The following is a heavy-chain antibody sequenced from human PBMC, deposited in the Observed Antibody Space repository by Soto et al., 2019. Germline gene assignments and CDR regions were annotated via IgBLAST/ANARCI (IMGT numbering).Heavy chain of an antibody. D-gene: IGHD2-2*01. Sequence: PGGCLRLSCAASGFTFSSSAMDGVRQASGKGLEWVGRIRSKANSYATAYAASVKGRSTISRDDSKNTAYLQMNSLKTEDTAVYYCIVLVPAATNPDAFDIWGQGTMVTVSS. V-gene: IGHV3-73*01. CDR1: GFTFSSSA. CDR2: IRSKANSYAT. CDR3: IVLVPAATNPDAFDI. J-gene: IGHJ3*02.